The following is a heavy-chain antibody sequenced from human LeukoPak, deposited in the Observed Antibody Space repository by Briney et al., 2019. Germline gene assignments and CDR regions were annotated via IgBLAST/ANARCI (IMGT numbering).Heavy chain of an antibody. CDR3: AKPIFGVVIISGGFDY. Sequence: GGSLRLSCAASGFTFSSYGMHWVRQAPGKGLEWVAFIRYDGSNKYYADSVKGRFTISRDNSKNTLYLQMNSLRAEDTAVYYCAKPIFGVVIISGGFDYWGQGTLVTVSS. D-gene: IGHD3-3*01. CDR1: GFTFSSYG. CDR2: IRYDGSNK. V-gene: IGHV3-30*02. J-gene: IGHJ4*02.